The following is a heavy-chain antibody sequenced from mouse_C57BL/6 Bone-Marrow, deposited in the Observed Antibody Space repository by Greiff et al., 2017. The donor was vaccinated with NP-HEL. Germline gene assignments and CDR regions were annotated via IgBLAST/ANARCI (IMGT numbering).Heavy chain of an antibody. J-gene: IGHJ4*01. CDR3: ARWVPHYYAMDY. V-gene: IGHV1-69*01. CDR2: IDPSDSYT. CDR1: GYTFTSYW. Sequence: QVQLQQPGAELVMPGASVKLSCKASGYTFTSYWMHWVKQRPGQGLEWIGEIDPSDSYTNYNQKFKGKSTLTVDKSSSTAYMQLSSLTSEDSAVYYCARWVPHYYAMDYWGQGTSVTVSS. D-gene: IGHD5-1*01.